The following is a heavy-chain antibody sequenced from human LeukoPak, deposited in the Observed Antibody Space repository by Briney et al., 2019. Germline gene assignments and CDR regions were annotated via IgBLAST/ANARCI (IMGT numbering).Heavy chain of an antibody. CDR2: ISGSGSYT. CDR3: AKSLAYGDSIRGALDI. V-gene: IGHV3-23*01. CDR1: GFTFSTYA. D-gene: IGHD4-17*01. J-gene: IGHJ3*02. Sequence: GGSLRLSCAASGFTFSTYAMSWVRQAPGKGLEWVSAISGSGSYTYYADSVKGRFTISRDTSKNTLYLQMNYLRAEDTAIYYCAKSLAYGDSIRGALDIWGRGTMVTASS.